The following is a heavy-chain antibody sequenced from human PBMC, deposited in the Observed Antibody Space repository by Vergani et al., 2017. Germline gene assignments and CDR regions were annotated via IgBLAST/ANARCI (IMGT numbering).Heavy chain of an antibody. CDR3: AKDNYYYGSGSYGDWFDP. V-gene: IGHV1-69*18. CDR1: GGTFSSYA. J-gene: IGHJ5*02. Sequence: QVQLVQSGAEVKKPGSSVKVSCKASGGTFSSYAISWVRQAPGQGLEWMGRIIPIFGTANYAQKFQGRVTITADESTSTAYMVLSSLRSEDTAVYYCAKDNYYYGSGSYGDWFDPWGQGTLVTVSS. D-gene: IGHD3-10*01. CDR2: IIPIFGTA.